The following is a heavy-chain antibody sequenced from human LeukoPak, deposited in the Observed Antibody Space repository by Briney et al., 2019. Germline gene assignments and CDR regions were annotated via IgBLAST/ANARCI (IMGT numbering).Heavy chain of an antibody. CDR1: GYPFTTYP. J-gene: IGHJ4*02. Sequence: GSVKVSCKASGYPFTTYPITWVRQAPGQGLEWMGWISTNNGDTHYAQALQGRVTMTTDTSTSTAYMELRSLTSDDTAVYFCAKDSRGYCSEGACYSIDYWGQGTLVTVAS. D-gene: IGHD2-8*01. CDR3: AKDSRGYCSEGACYSIDY. CDR2: ISTNNGDT. V-gene: IGHV1-18*01.